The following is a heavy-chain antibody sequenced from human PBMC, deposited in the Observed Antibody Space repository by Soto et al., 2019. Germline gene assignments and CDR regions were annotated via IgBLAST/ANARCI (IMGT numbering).Heavy chain of an antibody. CDR1: GHSISSGFYY. CDR2: IYHSEST. D-gene: IGHD5-18*01. V-gene: IGHV4-38-2*01. J-gene: IGHJ4*02. CDR3: ARYGYSHSVRFFHY. Sequence: PSETLSLTCAVSGHSISSGFYYWGLVRQPRGKRLQWIGSIYHSESTYYNPSLKSRVTMSVDTSKNQLSLKLSSMTAAATAVYFCARYGYSHSVRFFHYWGQGTRVTVSS.